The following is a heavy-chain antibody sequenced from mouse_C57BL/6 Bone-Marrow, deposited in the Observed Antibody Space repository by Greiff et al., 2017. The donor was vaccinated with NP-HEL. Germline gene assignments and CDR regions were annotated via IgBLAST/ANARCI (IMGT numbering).Heavy chain of an antibody. CDR3: ASHDYDDAMDY. CDR2: IRNKANGYTT. D-gene: IGHD2-4*01. J-gene: IGHJ4*01. V-gene: IGHV7-3*01. CDR1: GFTFTDYY. Sequence: EVKLMESGGGLVQPGGSLSLSCAASGFTFTDYYMSWVRQPPGKALEWLGFIRNKANGYTTEYSASVKGRFTISRDNSQSILYLQMNALRAEDSATYYCASHDYDDAMDYWGQGTSVTVSS.